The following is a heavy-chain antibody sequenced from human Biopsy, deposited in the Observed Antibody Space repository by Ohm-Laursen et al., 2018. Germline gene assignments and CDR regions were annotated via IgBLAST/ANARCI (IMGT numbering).Heavy chain of an antibody. CDR2: ISCTGYT. CDR1: GGSFTGHY. V-gene: IGHV4-59*11. J-gene: IGHJ4*02. CDR3: ARGSNDSGGLYFPR. D-gene: IGHD4-23*01. Sequence: SDTLSLTCTVSGGSFTGHYWSWIRQPPGKGLEWIGHISCTGYTSYNASLKSRVTISVDTSRNHFSLRLSSLTAADTAVYYCARGSNDSGGLYFPRWGPGTLLTVSS.